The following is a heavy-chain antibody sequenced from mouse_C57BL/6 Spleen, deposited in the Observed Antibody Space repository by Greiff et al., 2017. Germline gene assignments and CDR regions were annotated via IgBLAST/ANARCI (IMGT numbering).Heavy chain of an antibody. CDR2: IYPGDGDT. D-gene: IGHD1-1*01. CDR3: ARTVVATGLYYFDY. V-gene: IGHV1-82*01. CDR1: GYAFSSSW. J-gene: IGHJ2*01. Sequence: QVQLQQSGPELVKPGASVKISCKASGYAFSSSWMNWVKQRPGKGLEWIGRIYPGDGDTNYNGKVKGKATLTADKSSSTAYMQLSSLTSEDSAVYFCARTVVATGLYYFDYWGQGTTLTVSS.